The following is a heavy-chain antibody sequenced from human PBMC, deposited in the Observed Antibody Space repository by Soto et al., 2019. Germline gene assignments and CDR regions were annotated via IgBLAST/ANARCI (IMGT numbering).Heavy chain of an antibody. J-gene: IGHJ4*02. D-gene: IGHD1-26*01. V-gene: IGHV3-30*18. CDR1: GFTFNNYG. CDR2: ISYDGTNK. CDR3: AKEWELVFDY. Sequence: QAQLVESGGGVVQLGRSLRLSCAASGFTFNNYGMHWVRQAPGKGLEWVAVISYDGTNKYYADSVKGRFAISRDNSKNTLYLQMNSLRAEDTAVYYCAKEWELVFDYWGQGTLVTVSS.